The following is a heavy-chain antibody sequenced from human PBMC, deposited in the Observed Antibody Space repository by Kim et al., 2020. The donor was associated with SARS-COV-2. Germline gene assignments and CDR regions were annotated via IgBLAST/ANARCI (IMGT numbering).Heavy chain of an antibody. D-gene: IGHD1-1*01. CDR3: ARHRDNGFFQF. V-gene: IGHV4-59*08. CDR2: LHSSGNS. J-gene: IGHJ4*02. Sequence: SETLSLTCTVTGGSISNYYWSWIRQPPGKGLEWIGSLHSSGNSDYNPSFKSRVSLSIDSSKKQFSLKLTSATATDTAVYFWARHRDNGFFQFWGQGALVT. CDR1: GGSISNYY.